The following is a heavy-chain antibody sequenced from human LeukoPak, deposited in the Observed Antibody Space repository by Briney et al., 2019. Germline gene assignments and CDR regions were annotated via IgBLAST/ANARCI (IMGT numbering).Heavy chain of an antibody. J-gene: IGHJ4*02. V-gene: IGHV4-30-4*08. D-gene: IGHD3-3*01. Sequence: RSSETLSLTCTVSGGSISSGDYYWSWIRQPPGKGLEWIGYIRYSGTTYYNPSLKSRVTISVDTSKSQFSLRLSSVTAADTAVYYCARDTITIFGVVTYYWGQGTLVTVSS. CDR3: ARDTITIFGVVTYY. CDR2: IRYSGTT. CDR1: GGSISSGDYY.